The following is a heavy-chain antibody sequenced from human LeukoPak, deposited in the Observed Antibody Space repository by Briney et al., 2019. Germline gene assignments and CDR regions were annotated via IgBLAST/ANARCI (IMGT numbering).Heavy chain of an antibody. J-gene: IGHJ4*02. CDR3: ASVSSGWYRSFDY. Sequence: PGGSLRLSCAASGFTFSSYSMNWVRQAPGKGLEWVSSISSSSSYIYYADSVKGRFTISRDNAKNSLYLQMNSLRAEDTAMYYCASVSSGWYRSFDYWGQGTLVTVSS. D-gene: IGHD6-19*01. V-gene: IGHV3-21*01. CDR1: GFTFSSYS. CDR2: ISSSSSYI.